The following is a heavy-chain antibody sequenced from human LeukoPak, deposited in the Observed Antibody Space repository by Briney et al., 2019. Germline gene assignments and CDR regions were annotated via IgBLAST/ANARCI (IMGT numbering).Heavy chain of an antibody. CDR2: ISNAGSKK. Sequence: GGSLRLSCAASGFTFSSYAMHCVRQAPGKGLQWVAVISNAGSKKQYADSVKGRFTISRDNSKNTLYLQMNSLRAEDTDVYYCARDLAYCGGECYSGDAFDIWGQGTMVTVSS. V-gene: IGHV3-30*04. CDR1: GFTFSSYA. J-gene: IGHJ3*02. D-gene: IGHD2-21*01. CDR3: ARDLAYCGGECYSGDAFDI.